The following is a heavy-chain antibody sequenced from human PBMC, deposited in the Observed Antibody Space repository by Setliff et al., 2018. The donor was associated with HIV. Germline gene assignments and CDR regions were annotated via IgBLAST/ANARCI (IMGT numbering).Heavy chain of an antibody. CDR3: ARNWHSTSPYYFDY. V-gene: IGHV1-18*01. D-gene: IGHD6-13*01. Sequence: GASVKASCKASDYTLTSYGFTWVRQAPGQGLEWMGWISGYRDTNYAQKSQGRVTMTVDTSTSTAYMELRSLRSADTAVYYCARNWHSTSPYYFDYWGQGTPVTVSS. CDR1: DYTLTSYG. J-gene: IGHJ4*02. CDR2: ISGYRDT.